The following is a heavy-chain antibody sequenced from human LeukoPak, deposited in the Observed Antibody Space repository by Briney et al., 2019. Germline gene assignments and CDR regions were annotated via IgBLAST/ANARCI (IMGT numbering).Heavy chain of an antibody. CDR2: IYSSGST. CDR3: AKGRGSDF. D-gene: IGHD3-16*01. CDR1: GGSISSYY. Sequence: SETLSLTCTVSGGSISSYYWSWIRQPPGKGLEWIGYIYSSGSTNYNPSLKSRVTISIDTSKNQFSLKLRSVTAADTAVYYCAKGRGSDFWGQGTLVTVSS. V-gene: IGHV4-59*01. J-gene: IGHJ4*02.